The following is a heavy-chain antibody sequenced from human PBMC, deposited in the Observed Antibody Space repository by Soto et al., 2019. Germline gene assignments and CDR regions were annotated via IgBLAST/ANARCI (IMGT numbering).Heavy chain of an antibody. CDR2: I. D-gene: IGHD2-15*01. CDR1: GFTFSTYA. CDR3: ARALIEYGAGWYSKGCDY. V-gene: IGHV3-30*04. Sequence: QVQLVESGGGVVQPGRSLRLSCIASGFTFSTYAMHWVRQAPGKGLEWVAVIVYADSVKGRFTISRDTSKNALYLQMNSLRAEDRAVYYCARALIEYGAGWYSKGCDYWGQGTLVTVSS. J-gene: IGHJ4*02.